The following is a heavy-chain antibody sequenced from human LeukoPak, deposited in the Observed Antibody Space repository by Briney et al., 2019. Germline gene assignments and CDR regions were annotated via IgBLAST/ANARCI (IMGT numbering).Heavy chain of an antibody. D-gene: IGHD2-2*01. CDR1: GYTFTGYY. CDR2: INPNSGGT. V-gene: IGHV1-2*02. Sequence: ASVKVSCKASGYTFTGYYMHWVRQAPGQGLQWMGWINPNSGGTHYAQKFQGRVTMTRDTSISTAYVELSRLTSDDTAVYYCARAHLPFVVVPAAMDYWGQGTLVTVSS. J-gene: IGHJ4*02. CDR3: ARAHLPFVVVPAAMDY.